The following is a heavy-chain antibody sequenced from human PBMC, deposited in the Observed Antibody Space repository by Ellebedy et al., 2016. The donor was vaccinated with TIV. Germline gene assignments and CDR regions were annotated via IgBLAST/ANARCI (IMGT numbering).Heavy chain of an antibody. CDR2: IWYAGFNK. CDR1: GFSFSTYG. V-gene: IGHV3-33*01. Sequence: PGGSLRLSCAASGFSFSTYGMHWVRQAPGQGLEWVAVIWYAGFNKDYAASVKGRFTISRDNSKSTLYLEMKSLRVEDTAVYYCAREQSPYYDILTDSFDYWGQGSLVTVSS. D-gene: IGHD3-9*01. CDR3: AREQSPYYDILTDSFDY. J-gene: IGHJ4*02.